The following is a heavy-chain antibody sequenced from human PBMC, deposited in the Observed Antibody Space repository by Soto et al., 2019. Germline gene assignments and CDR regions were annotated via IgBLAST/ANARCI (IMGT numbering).Heavy chain of an antibody. V-gene: IGHV1-18*01. J-gene: IGHJ4*02. Sequence: QVHLVQSGAEGKKPGASVKVSCKGSGYAFTTYGITWVRQAPGQGLEWMGWISAHNGNTNYAQKLQGRVTVTRDTSTSTAYMELRSLRSDDTAVYYCARGRYGDYWGQGARVTVSS. CDR2: ISAHNGNT. D-gene: IGHD1-1*01. CDR3: ARGRYGDY. CDR1: GYAFTTYG.